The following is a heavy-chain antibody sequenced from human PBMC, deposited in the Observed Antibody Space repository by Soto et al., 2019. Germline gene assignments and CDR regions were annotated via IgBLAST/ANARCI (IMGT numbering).Heavy chain of an antibody. Sequence: GGSLRLSCAASGFTFSSYAMSWVRQAPGKGLEWVSAISGSGGSTYYADSVKGRFTISRDNSKNTLYLQMNSLRAEDTAVYYSTKGWINDIWSASVIEFDYWGQGTLVTVSS. V-gene: IGHV3-23*01. CDR2: ISGSGGST. J-gene: IGHJ4*02. D-gene: IGHD3-3*01. CDR1: GFTFSSYA. CDR3: TKGWINDIWSASVIEFDY.